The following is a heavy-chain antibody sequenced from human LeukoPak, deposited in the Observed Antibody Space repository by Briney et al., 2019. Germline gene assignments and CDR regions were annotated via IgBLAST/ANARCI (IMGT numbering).Heavy chain of an antibody. D-gene: IGHD3-3*01. V-gene: IGHV3-23*01. Sequence: PGGSLRLSCAASGFTFYSYAMSWVRQAPGKGLEWVSAISGSGDSTYYADSLKGRFTISRDNSKNTLYLQMNSLRAEDTAVYYCAKAIPDYDFWSGFYPNYFDYWGQGTLVTVSS. CDR2: ISGSGDST. CDR1: GFTFYSYA. J-gene: IGHJ4*02. CDR3: AKAIPDYDFWSGFYPNYFDY.